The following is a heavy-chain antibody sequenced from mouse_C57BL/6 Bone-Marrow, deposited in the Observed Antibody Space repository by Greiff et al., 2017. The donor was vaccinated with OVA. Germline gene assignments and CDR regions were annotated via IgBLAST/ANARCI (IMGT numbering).Heavy chain of an antibody. D-gene: IGHD4-1*01. Sequence: EVQGVESGGGLVQPGGSLKLSCAASGFTFSDYGMAWVRQAPRKGPEWVAFISNLAYSIYYADTVTGRFTISRENAKNTLYLEMSSLRSEDTAMYYCARRGDWDDFDYWGQGTTLTVSS. V-gene: IGHV5-15*01. CDR1: GFTFSDYG. J-gene: IGHJ2*01. CDR3: ARRGDWDDFDY. CDR2: ISNLAYSI.